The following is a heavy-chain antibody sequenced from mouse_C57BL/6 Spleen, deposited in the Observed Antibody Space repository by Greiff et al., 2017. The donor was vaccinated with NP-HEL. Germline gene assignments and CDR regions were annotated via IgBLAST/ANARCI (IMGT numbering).Heavy chain of an antibody. CDR2: IYPGDGDT. Sequence: QVQLQQSGPELVKPGASVKISCKASGYAFSSSWMNWVKQRPGKGLEWIGRIYPGDGDTNYNGKFKGKATLTADKSSSTAYMQLSSLTSEDSAVYFCAKAHYGNYDWYFDVWGTGTTVTVSS. J-gene: IGHJ1*03. CDR1: GYAFSSSW. V-gene: IGHV1-82*01. D-gene: IGHD2-1*01. CDR3: AKAHYGNYDWYFDV.